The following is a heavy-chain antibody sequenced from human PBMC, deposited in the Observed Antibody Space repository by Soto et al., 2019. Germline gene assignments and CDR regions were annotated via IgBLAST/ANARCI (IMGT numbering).Heavy chain of an antibody. CDR1: GGSISSGDYY. V-gene: IGHV4-30-4*01. CDR2: IYYSGST. D-gene: IGHD2-8*01. CDR3: ARDSLIFNLAFDI. Sequence: QVQLQESGPGLVKPSQTLSLTCTVSGGSISSGDYYWSWIRQPPGKGLEWIGYIYYSGSTYYNPSLKSRVTISVDTSKNQFSLKLSSVTAEDTAVYYCARDSLIFNLAFDIWGQGTMVTVSS. J-gene: IGHJ3*02.